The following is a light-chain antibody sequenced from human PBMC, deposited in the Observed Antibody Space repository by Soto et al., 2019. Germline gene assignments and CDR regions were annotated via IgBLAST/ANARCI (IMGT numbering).Light chain of an antibody. CDR2: AAS. Sequence: DIQMTQSPASLSASVGEGVSITCRASQDIRNDLGWYQQKPGEAPKRLIYAASILQSEVPSRFRGSGSGTEFTLTISSLQPEDFATYFCVQHISYPFTFGQGTKLEIK. V-gene: IGKV1-17*01. CDR3: VQHISYPFT. CDR1: QDIRND. J-gene: IGKJ2*01.